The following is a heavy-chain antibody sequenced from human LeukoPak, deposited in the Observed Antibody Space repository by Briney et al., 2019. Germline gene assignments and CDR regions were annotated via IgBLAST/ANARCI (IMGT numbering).Heavy chain of an antibody. Sequence: GGSLRLSCAASGFTFSSYSMNWVRQAPGKGLEGVSSITSSSSYIYYADSVKGRFTISRDNAQNSLSLQMNSLRAEDTAVYYCARRTFAGYDLDNWGQGTLVIVSS. CDR1: GFTFSSYS. D-gene: IGHD5-12*01. V-gene: IGHV3-21*01. J-gene: IGHJ4*02. CDR3: ARRTFAGYDLDN. CDR2: ITSSSSYI.